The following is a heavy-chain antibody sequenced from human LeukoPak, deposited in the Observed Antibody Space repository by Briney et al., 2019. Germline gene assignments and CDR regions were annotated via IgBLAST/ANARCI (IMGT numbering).Heavy chain of an antibody. D-gene: IGHD6-13*01. CDR2: ISGSGGST. V-gene: IGHV3-23*01. Sequence: PGGSLRLSCAASGFTFSDYYMSWVRQAPGKGLEWVSAISGSGGSTYYADSVKGRFTISRDNSKNTLYLQMNSLRAEDTAVYYCAKGLYSSSWSVRYSWFDPWGQGTLVTVSS. J-gene: IGHJ5*02. CDR3: AKGLYSSSWSVRYSWFDP. CDR1: GFTFSDYY.